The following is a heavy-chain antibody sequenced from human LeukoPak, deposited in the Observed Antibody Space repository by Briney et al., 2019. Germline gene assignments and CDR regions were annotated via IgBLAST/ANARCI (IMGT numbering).Heavy chain of an antibody. D-gene: IGHD5-24*01. Sequence: SQTLSLTCTVSGGSISSGSYYWSWIRQPAGKGLEWIGRLYTSGSTNYNPSLKSRVTISVDTSKNQFSLKLSSVTAADTAVYYCARDSAVDDAFDIWGQGTMVTVSS. CDR1: GGSISSGSYY. J-gene: IGHJ3*02. V-gene: IGHV4-61*02. CDR3: ARDSAVDDAFDI. CDR2: LYTSGST.